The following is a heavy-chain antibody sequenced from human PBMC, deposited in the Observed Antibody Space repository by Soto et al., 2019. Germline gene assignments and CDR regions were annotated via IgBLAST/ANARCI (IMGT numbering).Heavy chain of an antibody. V-gene: IGHV1-69*08. J-gene: IGHJ5*02. CDR3: ARDGGGETTVTTNWFDP. D-gene: IGHD4-17*01. CDR2: IIPILGIA. CDR1: GGTFSSYT. Sequence: QVQLVQSGAEVKKPGSSVKVSCKASGGTFSSYTISWVRQAPGQGLEWMGRIIPILGIANYAQKFQGRVTITADKSTSTPYLELSSLGSEDTAVYYCARDGGGETTVTTNWFDPWGQGTLVTVSS.